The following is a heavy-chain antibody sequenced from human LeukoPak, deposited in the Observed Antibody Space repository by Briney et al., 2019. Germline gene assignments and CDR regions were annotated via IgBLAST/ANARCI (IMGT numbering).Heavy chain of an antibody. CDR2: IYNGGST. D-gene: IGHD6-19*01. CDR1: RFTFTSNY. J-gene: IGHJ4*02. CDR3: ARASQWLAFDN. Sequence: GGSLRLSCAASRFTFTSNYMSWVRQAPGKGLEWVSVIYNGGSTSYADSVKGRFTISRDNSKNTLYLQMNSLRAEDTAVYFCARASQWLAFDNWGQGTLVTVSS. V-gene: IGHV3-66*01.